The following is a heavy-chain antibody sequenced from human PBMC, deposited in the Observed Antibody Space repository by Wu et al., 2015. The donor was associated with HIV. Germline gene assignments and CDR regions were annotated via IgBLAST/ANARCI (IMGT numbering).Heavy chain of an antibody. CDR2: ISAYNDNK. J-gene: IGHJ4*02. V-gene: IGHV1-18*04. CDR1: GYAFIRYG. CDR3: ARVGCSPTSCWYYFDY. D-gene: IGHD2-2*01. Sequence: QVQLVQSGAEVKKPGASVRISCKASGYAFIRYGISWVRQAPGQGLEWLGWISAYNDNKRFAQKFQGRVTLTTDTSTSTGYMELRSLRSDDTAVYYCARVGCSPTSCWYYFDYWGQGPSVAVSS.